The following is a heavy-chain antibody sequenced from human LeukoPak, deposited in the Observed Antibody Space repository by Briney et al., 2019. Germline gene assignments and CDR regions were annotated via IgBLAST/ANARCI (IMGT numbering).Heavy chain of an antibody. Sequence: ASVKVSCKASGGTFSSYAISWVRQAPGQGLEWMGGIIPIFGTANYAQKFQGRVTITADESTSTAYMEPSSLRSEDTAVYYCAREGTGITRGLDYWGQGTLVTVSS. CDR3: AREGTGITRGLDY. V-gene: IGHV1-69*13. CDR2: IIPIFGTA. CDR1: GGTFSSYA. D-gene: IGHD1-7*01. J-gene: IGHJ4*02.